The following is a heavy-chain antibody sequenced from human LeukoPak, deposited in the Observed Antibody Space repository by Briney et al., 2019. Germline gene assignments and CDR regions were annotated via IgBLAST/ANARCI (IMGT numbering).Heavy chain of an antibody. CDR3: ARVSAARLQYYFDY. V-gene: IGHV3-48*04. D-gene: IGHD6-6*01. CDR1: GFTFSGHN. J-gene: IGHJ4*02. Sequence: GGSLRLSCAASGFTFSGHNMNWVRQAPGKGLEWISFVSISSGTIYYADSVNGRFRISRDNAKNSLYLQMNSLRAEDTAVYYCARVSAARLQYYFDYWGQGTLVTVSS. CDR2: VSISSGTI.